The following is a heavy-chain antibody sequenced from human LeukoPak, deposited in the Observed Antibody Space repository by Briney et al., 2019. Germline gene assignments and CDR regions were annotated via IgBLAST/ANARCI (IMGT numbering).Heavy chain of an antibody. CDR2: IKQDGSEK. CDR1: GFTFSSYW. Sequence: GGSLRLSCAASGFTFSSYWMSWVRQAPGKGLEWVANIKQDGSEKYYVDSVKGRFTISRDNAKNSLYLQMNSLRAEDTAVYYCASLRHRYCSSTSCYASYGMDVWGQGITVTVSS. V-gene: IGHV3-7*01. CDR3: ASLRHRYCSSTSCYASYGMDV. D-gene: IGHD2-2*01. J-gene: IGHJ6*02.